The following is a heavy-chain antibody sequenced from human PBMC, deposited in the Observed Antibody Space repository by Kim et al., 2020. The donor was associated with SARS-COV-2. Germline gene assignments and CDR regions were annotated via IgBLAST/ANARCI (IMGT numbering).Heavy chain of an antibody. CDR3: ARPKTGYSSSWYLGEFDP. CDR2: ISSSSSYT. V-gene: IGHV3-11*06. J-gene: IGHJ5*02. Sequence: GGSLRLSCAASGFTFSDYYMSWIRQAPGKGLEWVSYISSSSSYTNYADSVKGRFTISRDNAKNSLYLQMNSLRAEDTAVYYCARPKTGYSSSWYLGEFDPWGQGTLVTVSS. CDR1: GFTFSDYY. D-gene: IGHD6-13*01.